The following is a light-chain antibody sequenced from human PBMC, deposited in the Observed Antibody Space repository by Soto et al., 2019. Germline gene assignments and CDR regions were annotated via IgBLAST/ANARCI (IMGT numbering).Light chain of an antibody. Sequence: ENVLTQSPATLSLSPGEGSTLSFLASRSINTYVAWYQQHPGQAPRLLIYDASKRATGIPARFSGSGSGTNFTLTSSSLEPEDFAVYYCQQRRSWQVTFGQGTRLEI. V-gene: IGKV3D-11*02. J-gene: IGKJ5*01. CDR2: DAS. CDR3: QQRRSWQVT. CDR1: RSINTY.